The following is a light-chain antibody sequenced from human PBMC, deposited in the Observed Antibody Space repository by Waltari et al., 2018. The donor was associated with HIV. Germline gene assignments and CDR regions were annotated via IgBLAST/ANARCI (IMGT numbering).Light chain of an antibody. V-gene: IGLV2-23*02. J-gene: IGLJ2*01. Sequence: QSALTQPASVSGSPGQSITISCPGTSSAVGGYNYVSWYQQPPGKAPKLLIYDVTKRPSGVSNRLSGSKSGNTASLTISGLQAEDEAAYYCCSYAGSSTVIFGGGTKLTVL. CDR1: SSAVGGYNY. CDR3: CSYAGSSTVI. CDR2: DVT.